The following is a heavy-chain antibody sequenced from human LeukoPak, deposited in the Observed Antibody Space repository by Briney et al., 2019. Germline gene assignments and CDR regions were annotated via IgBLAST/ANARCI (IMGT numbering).Heavy chain of an antibody. D-gene: IGHD3-9*01. CDR2: IYTSGST. CDR1: GGSISSYY. V-gene: IGHV4-4*07. Sequence: PSETLSLTCTVSGGSISSYYWSWIRQPAGEGLEWIGRIYTSGSTNYNPSLKSRVTMSVDTSKNQFSLKLSSVTAADTAVYYCARVVDILTGYDAFDIWGQGTMVTVSS. CDR3: ARVVDILTGYDAFDI. J-gene: IGHJ3*02.